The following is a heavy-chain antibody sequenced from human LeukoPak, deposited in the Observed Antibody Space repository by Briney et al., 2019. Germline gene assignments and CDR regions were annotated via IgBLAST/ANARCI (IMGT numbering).Heavy chain of an antibody. CDR2: IYYSGST. D-gene: IGHD2-2*01. V-gene: IGHV4-59*01. Sequence: SETLSLTCAVYGGSFSGYYWSWIRQPPGKGLEWIGYIYYSGSTNYNPSLKSRVTISVDTSKNQFSLKLSSVTAADTAVYYCARGSERLSRKMDVWGKGTTVTVSS. CDR3: ARGSERLSRKMDV. J-gene: IGHJ6*04. CDR1: GGSFSGYY.